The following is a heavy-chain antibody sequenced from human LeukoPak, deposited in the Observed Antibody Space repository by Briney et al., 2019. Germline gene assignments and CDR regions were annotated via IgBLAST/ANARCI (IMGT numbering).Heavy chain of an antibody. Sequence: PGGSLRLSCAASGFTFSSYEMNWVRQAPGKGLEWVSYISSSGSTIYYADSVKGRFTISRDNAKNSLDLQMNSLRAEDTAVYYCARDPSISVAGTFDHWGQGTLVTVSS. CDR3: ARDPSISVAGTFDH. CDR1: GFTFSSYE. J-gene: IGHJ4*02. V-gene: IGHV3-48*03. D-gene: IGHD6-19*01. CDR2: ISSSGSTI.